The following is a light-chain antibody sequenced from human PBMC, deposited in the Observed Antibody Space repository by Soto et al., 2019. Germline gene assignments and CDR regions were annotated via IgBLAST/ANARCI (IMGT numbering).Light chain of an antibody. Sequence: EVLMTQSPATLSVSPGDRVTLSCRASLSVSSDLAWYQQKPGQAPTLLIYGASIRATGVPARFSGSGSGTDFTLTIDSLQSEDVADYYCQQHSHWPPWTFGQGTRVEIQ. CDR3: QQHSHWPPWT. V-gene: IGKV3-15*01. J-gene: IGKJ1*01. CDR1: LSVSSD. CDR2: GAS.